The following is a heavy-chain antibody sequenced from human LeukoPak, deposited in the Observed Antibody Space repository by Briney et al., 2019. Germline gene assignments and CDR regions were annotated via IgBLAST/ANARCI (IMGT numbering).Heavy chain of an antibody. CDR2: IKQDGSEK. CDR1: GFTVSSNY. J-gene: IGHJ4*02. CDR3: ARGLNY. Sequence: GGSLRLSCAASGFTVSSNYMSWVHQATGKGLEWVANIKQDGSEKYYVDSVKGRFTISRDNAKNSLYLQMNSLRAEDTAVYYCARGLNYWGQGTLVTVSS. V-gene: IGHV3-7*01.